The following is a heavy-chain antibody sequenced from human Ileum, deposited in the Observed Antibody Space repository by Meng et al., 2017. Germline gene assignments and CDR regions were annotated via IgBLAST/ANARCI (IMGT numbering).Heavy chain of an antibody. CDR1: GFTFSSYA. D-gene: IGHD6-19*01. CDR3: ARDLRQWLVEPTEVDY. V-gene: IGHV3-30*04. J-gene: IGHJ4*02. CDR2: ISYDGSNK. Sequence: GESLKISCAASGFTFSSYAMHWVRQAPGKGLEWVAVISYDGSNKYYADSVKGRFTISRDNSKNTLYLQMNSLRAEDTAVYYCARDLRQWLVEPTEVDYWGQGTLVTVSS.